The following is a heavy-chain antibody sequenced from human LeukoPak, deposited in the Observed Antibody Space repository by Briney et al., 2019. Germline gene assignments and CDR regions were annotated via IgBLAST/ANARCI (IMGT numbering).Heavy chain of an antibody. CDR3: ARGGTYSV. V-gene: IGHV3-7*01. CDR2: IKEDGSEK. Sequence: GGSLRLSCAASGFNFSSYWMSWVRQAPGKGLEWVANIKEDGSEKYYVDTVKGRFTISRDNAKNSVYLQMNSLRAEDTAVYSCARGGTYSVWGQGTLVAVSS. CDR1: GFNFSSYW. D-gene: IGHD4-11*01. J-gene: IGHJ4*02.